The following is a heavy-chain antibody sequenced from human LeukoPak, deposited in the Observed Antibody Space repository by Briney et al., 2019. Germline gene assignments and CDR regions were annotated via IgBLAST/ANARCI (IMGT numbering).Heavy chain of an antibody. D-gene: IGHD3-10*01. V-gene: IGHV5-51*01. Sequence: GESLKISCKGSGCSFTSYWIGWVRQMPGKGLEWMGIIYPGDSDTRYSPSFQGQVTISADKSISTAYLQWSSLKASDTAMYYCARHLNYYGSGSSSRNDYWGQGTLVTVSS. J-gene: IGHJ4*02. CDR1: GCSFTSYW. CDR3: ARHLNYYGSGSSSRNDY. CDR2: IYPGDSDT.